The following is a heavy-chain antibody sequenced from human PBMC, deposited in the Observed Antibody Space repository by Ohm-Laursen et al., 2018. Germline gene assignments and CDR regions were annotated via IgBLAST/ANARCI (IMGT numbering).Heavy chain of an antibody. CDR3: AKASSGWSAPFDY. CDR1: GFIFSSYA. V-gene: IGHV3-23*01. D-gene: IGHD6-19*01. CDR2: IGGSGGAT. J-gene: IGHJ4*02. Sequence: SLRLSCAASGFIFSSYAMSWVRQAPGKGLEWVSGIGGSGGATYYGDSVKGRFTISRDNSKNTLYLQMNSLRAEDTAVYYCAKASSGWSAPFDYWGQGTLVAVSS.